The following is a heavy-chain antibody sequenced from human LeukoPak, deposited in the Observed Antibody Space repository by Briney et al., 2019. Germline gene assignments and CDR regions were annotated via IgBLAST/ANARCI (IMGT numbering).Heavy chain of an antibody. D-gene: IGHD4-17*01. CDR3: ARGPHDHGDYYAYMDV. Sequence: GGSLRLSCAASGFGLSVYDMHWVRQAPGEGLEWVAVIWYDGSNKYYADSVKGRFTISRDNSKNTLYLQMNSLRAEDTAVYYCARGPHDHGDYYAYMDVWGKGTTVTVSS. CDR2: IWYDGSNK. CDR1: GFGLSVYD. V-gene: IGHV3-33*08. J-gene: IGHJ6*03.